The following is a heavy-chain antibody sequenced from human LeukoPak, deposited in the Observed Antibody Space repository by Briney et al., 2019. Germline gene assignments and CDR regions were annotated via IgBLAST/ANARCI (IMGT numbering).Heavy chain of an antibody. Sequence: GGSLRLSCAVSGFSFTNFWMSWVRQAPGRGLEWVANIQPEGNEKYHVESVKGRFTISRDNTKNLLFLQMNGLRVEDTAVYYCAKNSITVTTYFDYWGQGTLVTVSS. J-gene: IGHJ4*02. CDR1: GFSFTNFW. CDR3: AKNSITVTTYFDY. V-gene: IGHV3-7*03. CDR2: IQPEGNEK. D-gene: IGHD4-11*01.